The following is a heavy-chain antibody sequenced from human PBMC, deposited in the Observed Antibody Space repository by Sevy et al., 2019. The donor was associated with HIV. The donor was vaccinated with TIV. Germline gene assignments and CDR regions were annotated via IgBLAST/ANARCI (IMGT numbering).Heavy chain of an antibody. Sequence: ASVKVSCKVSGYTLTGFSRHWVRQAPGKGLEWMATFDPEDDETIYAQMFQGRVTMTEDTSTDTAYMELSSLRSEDTAVYYCATTKDYYDSSAYPFDYWGQGTLVTVSS. CDR2: FDPEDDET. D-gene: IGHD3-22*01. CDR1: GYTLTGFS. CDR3: ATTKDYYDSSAYPFDY. J-gene: IGHJ4*02. V-gene: IGHV1-24*01.